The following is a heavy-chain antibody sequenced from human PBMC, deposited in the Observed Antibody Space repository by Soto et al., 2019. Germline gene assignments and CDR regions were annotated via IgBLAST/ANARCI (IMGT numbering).Heavy chain of an antibody. CDR3: ARAGGETDYYYGMDV. CDR1: GYAFSNYY. D-gene: IGHD7-27*01. CDR2: INPSGGTT. V-gene: IGHV1-46*01. Sequence: QVQLVQSGAEVKKPGASVKVSCKASGYAFSNYYMHWVRQAPGHGLEWMGIINPSGGTTTYTQKFQARVTMTRDTSKSTVFMELSSLRSDDTAVYYCARAGGETDYYYGMDVWGQGTTVTVSS. J-gene: IGHJ6*02.